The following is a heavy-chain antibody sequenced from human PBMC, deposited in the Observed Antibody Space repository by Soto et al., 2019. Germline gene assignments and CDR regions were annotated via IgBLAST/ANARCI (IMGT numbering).Heavy chain of an antibody. D-gene: IGHD2-2*01. CDR2: ISSSSSYI. Sequence: GWSLRLSCAASVFTFSSYSMNWVRQAPGKGLEWVSSISSSSSYIYYADSVKGRFTISRDNAKNSLYLQMNSLRAEDTAVYYCARDSQAAIRSYYYGMDVWGQGTTVTVSS. V-gene: IGHV3-21*01. CDR3: ARDSQAAIRSYYYGMDV. J-gene: IGHJ6*02. CDR1: VFTFSSYS.